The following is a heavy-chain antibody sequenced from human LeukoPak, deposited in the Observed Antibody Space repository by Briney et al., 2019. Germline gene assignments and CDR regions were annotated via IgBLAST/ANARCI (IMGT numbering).Heavy chain of an antibody. CDR3: ARGGGSSWLRLWGPYYYGMDV. CDR2: MSPNSGNT. J-gene: IGHJ6*02. CDR1: GYTFTSYD. V-gene: IGHV1-8*01. D-gene: IGHD6-13*01. Sequence: ASVKVSCKASGYTFTSYDINWVRQATGQGLEWMGWMSPNSGNTGYAQKFQGRVTMTRNTSISTAYMELSSLRSEDTAVYYCARGGGSSWLRLWGPYYYGMDVWGQGTTVTVSS.